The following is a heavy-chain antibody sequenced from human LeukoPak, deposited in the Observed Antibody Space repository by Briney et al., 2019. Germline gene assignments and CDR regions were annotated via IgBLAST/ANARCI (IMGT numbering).Heavy chain of an antibody. CDR3: ARGQIVGATEGAFDI. D-gene: IGHD1-26*01. Sequence: ASVKVSCKASGYTFTSYYMHWVRQAPGQGLEWMGIINPSGGSTSYAQKFQGRVTMTRDTSTSTVYMELSSLRSEDTAVYYCARGQIVGATEGAFDIWGQGTMVTVSS. CDR2: INPSGGST. J-gene: IGHJ3*02. V-gene: IGHV1-46*01. CDR1: GYTFTSYY.